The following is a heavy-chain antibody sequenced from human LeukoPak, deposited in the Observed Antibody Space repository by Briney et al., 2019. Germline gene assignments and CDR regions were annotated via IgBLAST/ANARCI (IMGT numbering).Heavy chain of an antibody. CDR2: IYYSGST. CDR3: ARLYYYDSSGYYSGEYFDY. J-gene: IGHJ4*02. V-gene: IGHV4-59*08. Sequence: PSETLSLTCTVSGGSISSYYWGWIRQPPGKGLEWIGYIYYSGSTNYNPSLKSRVTISVDTSKNQFSLKLSSVTAADTAVYYCARLYYYDSSGYYSGEYFDYWGQGTLVTVSS. D-gene: IGHD3-22*01. CDR1: GGSISSYY.